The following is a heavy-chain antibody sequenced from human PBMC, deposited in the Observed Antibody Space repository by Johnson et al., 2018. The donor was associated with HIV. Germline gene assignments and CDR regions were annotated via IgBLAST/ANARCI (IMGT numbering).Heavy chain of an antibody. Sequence: QVQLVESGGGVVQPGRSLRLSCAASGFTFSSYGMHWVRQAPGKGLEWVAVISYDGSNKYYADSVKGRFSISRDNSKNTLFLQMNSLRPEDTAVYYCAKVLSPRPWGDDAFDIWGQGTMVTVSS. CDR3: AKVLSPRPWGDDAFDI. CDR2: ISYDGSNK. V-gene: IGHV3-30*18. D-gene: IGHD7-27*01. J-gene: IGHJ3*02. CDR1: GFTFSSYG.